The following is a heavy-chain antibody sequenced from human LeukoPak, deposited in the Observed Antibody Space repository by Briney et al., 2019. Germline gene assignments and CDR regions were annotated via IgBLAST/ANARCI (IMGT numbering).Heavy chain of an antibody. CDR2: ISYDGSNK. CDR3: AREGGSPRSYYFDY. CDR1: GFTFSSYA. V-gene: IGHV3-30*04. Sequence: GRSLRLSCAASGFTFSSYAMHWVRQAPGKGLEWVAVISYDGSNKYYADSVKGRFTISRDNSKNTLYLQMSSLRSEDTAVYYCAREGGSPRSYYFDYWGQGTLVTVSS. D-gene: IGHD5-12*01. J-gene: IGHJ4*02.